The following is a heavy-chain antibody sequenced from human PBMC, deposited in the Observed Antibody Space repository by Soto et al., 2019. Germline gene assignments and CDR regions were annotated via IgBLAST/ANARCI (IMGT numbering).Heavy chain of an antibody. CDR2: ISYDGSNK. CDR1: GFTFSSYA. CDR3: ARGGEWDDSSGYYYDY. D-gene: IGHD3-22*01. J-gene: IGHJ4*02. Sequence: QVQLVESGGGVVQPGRSLRLSCAASGFTFSSYAMHWVRQAPGKGLEWVAVISYDGSNKYYADSVKGRFTISRDNSKNTLYLQMNSLRAEDTAVYYCARGGEWDDSSGYYYDYWGQGTLVTVSS. V-gene: IGHV3-30-3*01.